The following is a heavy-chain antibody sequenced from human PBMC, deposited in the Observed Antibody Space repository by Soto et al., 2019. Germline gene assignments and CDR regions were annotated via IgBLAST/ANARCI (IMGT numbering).Heavy chain of an antibody. V-gene: IGHV5-10-1*01. J-gene: IGHJ4*02. D-gene: IGHD5-18*01. CDR1: GYTFTSYW. CDR3: AATGYTDRYHFDY. CDR2: IDPSDSST. Sequence: GESLKISCKGSGYTFTSYWITWVRQMPGKGLEWMGRIDPSDSSTNYSPSFQGHVTIPTDKSISTAHLQWSRLRVSDTAMYYCAATGYTDRYHFDYWGQGSKVPVSS.